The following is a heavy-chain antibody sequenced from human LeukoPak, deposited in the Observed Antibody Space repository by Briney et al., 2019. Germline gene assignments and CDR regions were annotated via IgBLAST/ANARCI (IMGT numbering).Heavy chain of an antibody. D-gene: IGHD6-6*01. Sequence: PSETLSLTCAVYGGFFSGYYWSWIRQPPGKGLEWIGEINHSGSTNYNPSLKSRVTISVDTSKNQFSLKLRSVTAADTAVYYCARARPHFDYWGQGTLVTVSS. CDR1: GGFFSGYY. V-gene: IGHV4-34*01. CDR2: INHSGST. J-gene: IGHJ4*02. CDR3: ARARPHFDY.